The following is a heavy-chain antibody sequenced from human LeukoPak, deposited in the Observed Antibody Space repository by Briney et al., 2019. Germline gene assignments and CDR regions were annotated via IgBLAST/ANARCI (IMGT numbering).Heavy chain of an antibody. D-gene: IGHD2-2*01. V-gene: IGHV4-61*02. J-gene: IGHJ1*01. Sequence: SQTLSLTCIVSGGSISSGDYYWSWIRQPAGKGLEWIGRIYTSGSTNYNPSLKSRVTISVDTSKNQFSLKLSSVTAADTAVYYCARGPGIVVVPAADEYFQHWGQGTLVTVSS. CDR1: GGSISSGDYY. CDR2: IYTSGST. CDR3: ARGPGIVVVPAADEYFQH.